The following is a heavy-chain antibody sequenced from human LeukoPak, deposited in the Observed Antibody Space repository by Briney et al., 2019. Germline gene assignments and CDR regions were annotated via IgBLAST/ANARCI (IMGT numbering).Heavy chain of an antibody. V-gene: IGHV3-64*01. D-gene: IGHD3-10*01. CDR3: ARSPGEVVNPEYAFDI. CDR2: ISSNGGST. J-gene: IGHJ3*02. CDR1: GFTFSSYA. Sequence: GGSLRLSCAASGFTFSSYAMHWVRQAPGKGLEYVSAISSNGGSTYCANSVKGRFTISRGNSKNTLYLQMGSLRAEDMAVYYCARSPGEVVNPEYAFDIWGQGTMVTVSS.